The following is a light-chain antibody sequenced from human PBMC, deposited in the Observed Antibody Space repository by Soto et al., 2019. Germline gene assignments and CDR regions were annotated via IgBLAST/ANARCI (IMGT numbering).Light chain of an antibody. CDR2: DVS. V-gene: IGKV1-5*01. CDR1: QSINNL. Sequence: DVQMTQSPSTLSASVGDRVTITCRASQSINNLVAWYQQKPGKAPKFLIYDVSTLESGVPSRFSGSGSGTEFTLTISRLQTDDFSTYYCQQYHSYWTFGQGTKVDIK. CDR3: QQYHSYWT. J-gene: IGKJ1*01.